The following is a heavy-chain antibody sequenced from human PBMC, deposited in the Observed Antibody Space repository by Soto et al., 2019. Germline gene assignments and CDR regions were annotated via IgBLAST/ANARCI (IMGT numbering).Heavy chain of an antibody. Sequence: QVQLQESGPGLVKPLQTLSLTCSVSGDSISSGRYYWTWIRQHPGKGLEWIGYIYNTGTTYYNSSLKTRLLISLYASKNQFSLKLSSVTDADMAVYRCARGTPANGMDVWGQGTTVAVSS. CDR1: GDSISSGRYY. CDR2: IYNTGTT. CDR3: ARGTPANGMDV. J-gene: IGHJ6*02. V-gene: IGHV4-31*03. D-gene: IGHD1-7*01.